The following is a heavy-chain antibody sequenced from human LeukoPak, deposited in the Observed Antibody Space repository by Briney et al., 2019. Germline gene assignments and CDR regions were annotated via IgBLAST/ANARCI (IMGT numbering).Heavy chain of an antibody. V-gene: IGHV3-30*18. Sequence: GGSLRLSCAASGFTFSTYGMHWVRQAPGKGLEWVAVIAYDGSNIHYADSVKGRFAISRDNSKKTLYLQMNSLRAEDTAVYYCAKTPRYIAARQSHFDYWGQGTLVTVSS. CDR3: AKTPRYIAARQSHFDY. CDR1: GFTFSTYG. CDR2: IAYDGSNI. D-gene: IGHD6-6*01. J-gene: IGHJ4*02.